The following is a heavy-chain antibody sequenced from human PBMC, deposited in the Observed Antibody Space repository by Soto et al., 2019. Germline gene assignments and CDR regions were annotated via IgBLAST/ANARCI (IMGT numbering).Heavy chain of an antibody. J-gene: IGHJ4*02. CDR3: SKGHSGAFSTSSYHDF. Sequence: GGSLRLSCATSGFPFNNYAMSWVRQAPGKPLEWVSTITVSAGSTYYADSVKGRFTISRDNSKNTLYLQMKSLRAEDAAVYYCSKGHSGAFSTSSYHDFWGLGTLVTVSS. CDR2: ITVSAGST. CDR1: GFPFNNYA. V-gene: IGHV3-23*01. D-gene: IGHD2-15*01.